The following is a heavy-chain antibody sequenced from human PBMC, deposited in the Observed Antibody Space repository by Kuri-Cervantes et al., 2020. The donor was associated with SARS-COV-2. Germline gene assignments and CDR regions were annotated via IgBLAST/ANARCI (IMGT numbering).Heavy chain of an antibody. CDR2: ISSNGGST. Sequence: GGSLRLSCSASGFTFSSYAMHRVRQAPGKGLEYVSAISSNGGSTYYADSVKGRFTISGDNSKNTLYLQMSSLRAEDTAVYCCVKAPEGPDDYWGQGTLVTVSS. V-gene: IGHV3-64D*06. CDR3: VKAPEGPDDY. CDR1: GFTFSSYA. J-gene: IGHJ4*02.